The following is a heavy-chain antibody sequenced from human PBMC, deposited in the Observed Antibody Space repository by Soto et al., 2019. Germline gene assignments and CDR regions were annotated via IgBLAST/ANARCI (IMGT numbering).Heavy chain of an antibody. CDR3: VRDPDHGALDY. V-gene: IGHV3-7*04. D-gene: IGHD3-10*01. CDR1: GFTFRESW. Sequence: GGSLRLSCIASGFTFRESWMAWVRQAPGEGLEWVALMHPDATKNVYVDSVRGRFPISRDNAKNSLYLQMNGLREEDTAVYYCVRDPDHGALDYWGRGTLVTVSS. CDR2: MHPDATKN. J-gene: IGHJ4*02.